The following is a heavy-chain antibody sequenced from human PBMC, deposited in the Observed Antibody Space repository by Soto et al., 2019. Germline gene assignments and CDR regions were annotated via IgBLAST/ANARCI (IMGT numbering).Heavy chain of an antibody. Sequence: SVKVSCKASGGTFSIYAISCVLQSPLQWLDWMGGIIPIFGTANYAQNFQGRVTITADKSTSTAYMELSCLRSEDTAVYYCATTPGYSYGPPRVWGQGTTVTVSS. D-gene: IGHD5-18*01. CDR2: IIPIFGTA. CDR3: ATTPGYSYGPPRV. V-gene: IGHV1-69*06. J-gene: IGHJ6*02. CDR1: GGTFSIYA.